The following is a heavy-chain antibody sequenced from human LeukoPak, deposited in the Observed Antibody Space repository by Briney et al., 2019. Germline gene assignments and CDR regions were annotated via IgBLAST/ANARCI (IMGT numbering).Heavy chain of an antibody. CDR1: GFTFSSYG. J-gene: IGHJ4*02. CDR3: ARFSGGDYGDYYYFDY. V-gene: IGHV3-33*01. CDR2: IWYDGSNK. Sequence: PGRSLRLSCEASGFTFSSYGMHWVRQAPGKGLEWVAVIWYDGSNKYYADSVKGRFTISRDNSKNTLYLQMNSLRAEDTAVYYCARFSGGDYGDYYYFDYWGQGTLVTVSS. D-gene: IGHD4-17*01.